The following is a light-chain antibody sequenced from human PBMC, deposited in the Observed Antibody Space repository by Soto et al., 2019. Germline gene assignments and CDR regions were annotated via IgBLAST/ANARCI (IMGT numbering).Light chain of an antibody. CDR2: TNT. Sequence: QTVVTQPPSASGTPGQRVTISCSGSSSNVGGNTVNWYQHVPTTAPKLLIYTNTQRPSGGADRFSCSKSGTSASLAISGRQSADEDDYYCASWDDSLNGPVFGTGTKLTVL. J-gene: IGLJ1*01. CDR3: ASWDDSLNGPV. V-gene: IGLV1-44*01. CDR1: SSNVGGNT.